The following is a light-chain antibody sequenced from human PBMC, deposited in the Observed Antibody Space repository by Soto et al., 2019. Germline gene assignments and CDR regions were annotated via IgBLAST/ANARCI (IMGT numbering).Light chain of an antibody. CDR3: QNYNSALFT. CDR1: QDITNF. Sequence: DIQLTQSPSSLSASVGDRVTITCRASQDITNFLAWYQQKAGTVPKVLIFVASTLQSGVPSRFSGSGSGTDFTLTISGLQPEDVATYYCQNYNSALFTFGQGTKVEIK. J-gene: IGKJ2*01. V-gene: IGKV1-27*01. CDR2: VAS.